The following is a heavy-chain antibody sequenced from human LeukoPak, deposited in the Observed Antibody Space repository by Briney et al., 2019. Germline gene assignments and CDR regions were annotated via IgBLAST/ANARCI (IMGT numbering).Heavy chain of an antibody. Sequence: GGSLRLSCAASGFTFSSYAMSWVRQAPGKGLEWVSAISGSGGSTYYADSVKGRFTISRDNSKNTLYLQMNSLKTEDTAVYYCTRLGGYYDSSGYQEDYWGQGTLVTVSS. V-gene: IGHV3-23*01. CDR1: GFTFSSYA. CDR3: TRLGGYYDSSGYQEDY. D-gene: IGHD3-22*01. J-gene: IGHJ4*02. CDR2: ISGSGGST.